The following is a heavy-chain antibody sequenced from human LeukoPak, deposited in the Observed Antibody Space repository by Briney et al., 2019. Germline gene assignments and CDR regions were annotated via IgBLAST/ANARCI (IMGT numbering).Heavy chain of an antibody. V-gene: IGHV3-23*01. CDR2: ISNIGDT. Sequence: GGSLRLSCAASGFTFSRFAMGWVRQTPGKGLEWVSTISNIGDTYFADSVKGRFTISRDNSKDTLYLQMSSLRAADTAVYYCAKYFGFCGVTGCPAGWCMDVWGTGTTVTVSS. D-gene: IGHD2-21*01. CDR1: GFTFSRFA. CDR3: AKYFGFCGVTGCPAGWCMDV. J-gene: IGHJ6*03.